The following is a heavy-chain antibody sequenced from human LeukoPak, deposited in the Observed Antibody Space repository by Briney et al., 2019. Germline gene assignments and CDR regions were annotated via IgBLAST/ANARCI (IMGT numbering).Heavy chain of an antibody. CDR1: GFTFSSYA. Sequence: GRSLRLSCAASGFTFSSYAMHWVRQAPGKGLEWVAVISYDGSNKYYADSVKGRFTISRDNSKNTLYLQMNSLRAEDTAVYYCANYVLWGQGTLVTVSS. CDR3: ANYVL. J-gene: IGHJ4*02. CDR2: ISYDGSNK. V-gene: IGHV3-30*04. D-gene: IGHD4-17*01.